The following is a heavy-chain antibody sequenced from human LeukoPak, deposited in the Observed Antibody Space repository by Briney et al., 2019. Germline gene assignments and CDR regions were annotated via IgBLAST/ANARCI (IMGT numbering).Heavy chain of an antibody. Sequence: GESLKISCKGSGYSFATYWIGWVRQMPGKGLEWVGIIYPGDSDTRYRPSFQGQVTISADKSSSTAYLQWSSLKASDTAMYYCAGLGSYSDLDYWGQGTLVTVSA. CDR3: AGLGSYSDLDY. CDR2: IYPGDSDT. J-gene: IGHJ4*02. V-gene: IGHV5-51*01. D-gene: IGHD1-26*01. CDR1: GYSFATYW.